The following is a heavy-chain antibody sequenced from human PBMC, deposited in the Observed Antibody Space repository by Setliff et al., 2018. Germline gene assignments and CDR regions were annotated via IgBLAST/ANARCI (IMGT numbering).Heavy chain of an antibody. J-gene: IGHJ4*02. CDR3: ARRYNFWSGYLDY. D-gene: IGHD3-3*01. CDR2: IYYSGST. Sequence: SETLSLTCTVSGGSISSTSYYWGWIRQPPGEGLEWVGSIYYSGSTYYNPSLKSRVTMSVDTSKNQFSLRLSSVTAADTAVYYCARRYNFWSGYLDYWGQGTLVTVSS. CDR1: GGSISSTSYY. V-gene: IGHV4-39*01.